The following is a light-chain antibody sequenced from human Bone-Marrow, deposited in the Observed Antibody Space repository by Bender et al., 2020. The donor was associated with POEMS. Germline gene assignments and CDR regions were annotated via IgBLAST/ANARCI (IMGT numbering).Light chain of an antibody. V-gene: IGLV3-1*01. Sequence: SYEVVQPPSVSVSPGQTASITCSGDKLGDKYVCWYQQKPGQSPVLVICQDNKRPSGIPDRIFGSNSGNTATLTINGTQTLDEADYYCSAWDTSSVVFGGGTKLTVL. CDR2: QDN. CDR3: SAWDTSSVV. J-gene: IGLJ2*01. CDR1: KLGDKY.